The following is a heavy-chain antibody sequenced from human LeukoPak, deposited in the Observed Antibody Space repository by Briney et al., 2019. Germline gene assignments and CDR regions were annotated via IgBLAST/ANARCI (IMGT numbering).Heavy chain of an antibody. V-gene: IGHV1-8*01. CDR2: MNPHSGNT. CDR1: GYTFSSQD. CDR3: ARGYSINCSSTSCNHYLNWFDP. D-gene: IGHD2-2*01. J-gene: IGHJ5*02. Sequence: EASVKVSCKASGYTFSSQDINWVRQATGQGLEWMGWMNPHSGNTGYAQKFQGRVTMTRNTPIGTAYMELSSLRPEDTAVYYCARGYSINCSSTSCNHYLNWFDPWGQGTLVTVSS.